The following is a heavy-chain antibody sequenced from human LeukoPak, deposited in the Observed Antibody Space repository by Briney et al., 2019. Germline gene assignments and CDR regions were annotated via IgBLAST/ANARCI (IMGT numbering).Heavy chain of an antibody. V-gene: IGHV1-2*04. CDR3: ARDPGTPFDS. CDR2: INPSSGDT. CDR1: GYRFTGYY. J-gene: IGHJ4*02. Sequence: ASVKVSCKASGYRFTGYYIHWVRQAPGQGLQWMGWINPSSGDTNYAQRFQGWVTMTSDTSISTAYMELSSLSSADTAVYYCARDPGTPFDSWGQGTQVGVPS. D-gene: IGHD2-15*01.